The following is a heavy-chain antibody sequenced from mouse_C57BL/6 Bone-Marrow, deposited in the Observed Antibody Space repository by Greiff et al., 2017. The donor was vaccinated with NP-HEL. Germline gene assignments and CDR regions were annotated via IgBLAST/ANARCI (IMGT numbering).Heavy chain of an antibody. CDR3: ARRGGLDY. J-gene: IGHJ2*01. CDR2: ISSGGSYA. V-gene: IGHV5-6*01. Sequence: EVQLVESGGDLVKPGGSLKLSCAASGFTFSSYGMSWVRQTPDKRLEWVATISSGGSYAYYPDSVKGRFTISRDNAKNTLYLQMSSLKSEDTAMYYCARRGGLDYWGQGTTLTVSS. CDR1: GFTFSSYG.